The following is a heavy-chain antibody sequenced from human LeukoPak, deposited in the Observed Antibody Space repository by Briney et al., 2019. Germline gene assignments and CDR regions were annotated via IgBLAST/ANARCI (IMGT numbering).Heavy chain of an antibody. CDR2: IRSKANSYAT. D-gene: IGHD3-22*01. Sequence: GSLKLSCAASGFTFSGSAMHWVRQASGKGLEWVGRIRSKANSYATAYAASVKGRFTISRDDSKNTAYLQMNSLKTEDTAVYYCTVTMTVGDYWGQGTLVTVSP. J-gene: IGHJ4*02. CDR3: TVTMTVGDY. V-gene: IGHV3-73*01. CDR1: GFTFSGSA.